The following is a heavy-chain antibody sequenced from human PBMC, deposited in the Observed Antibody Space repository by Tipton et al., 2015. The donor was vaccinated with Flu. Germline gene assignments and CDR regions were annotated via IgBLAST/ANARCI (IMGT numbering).Heavy chain of an antibody. V-gene: IGHV4-39*07. CDR3: ARDSSYCSGGSCYSGAFDI. D-gene: IGHD2-15*01. CDR2: IYYSGST. J-gene: IGHJ3*02. CDR1: GGSISSSSYY. Sequence: TLSLTCTVSGGSISSSSYYWGWIRKPPGKGLEWIGSIYYSGSTYYNPSLKSRVTISVDTSKNQFSLKLSSVTAADTAVYYCARDSSYCSGGSCYSGAFDIWGQGTMVTVSS.